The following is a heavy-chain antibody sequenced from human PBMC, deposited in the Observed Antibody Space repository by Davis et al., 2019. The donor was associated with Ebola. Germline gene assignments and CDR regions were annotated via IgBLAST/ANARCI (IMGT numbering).Heavy chain of an antibody. J-gene: IGHJ6*02. CDR2: INPNNGDT. Sequence: ASVQVSCKASGYTFTGYYIHWVRQAPGQGLEGMGWINPNNGDTKLAQSFQGRVTMTRDTSIGTAYMELSRLRSDDTAVFLCARASPPEYNVWSRNPHYHYFTMDVWGQGTTVTVSS. CDR1: GYTFTGYY. CDR3: ARASPPEYNVWSRNPHYHYFTMDV. D-gene: IGHD2-8*01. V-gene: IGHV1-2*02.